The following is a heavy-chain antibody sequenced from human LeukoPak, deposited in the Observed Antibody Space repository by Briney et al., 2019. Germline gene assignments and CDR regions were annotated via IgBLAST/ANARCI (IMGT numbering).Heavy chain of an antibody. V-gene: IGHV4-59*01. J-gene: IGHJ6*03. D-gene: IGHD5-18*01. CDR3: ARTTEGGYTYDYFYYYYMDV. Sequence: PSETLSLTCTVSGGSISSYYWSWIRQPPGKGLEWIGYIYYSGSTNYNPSLKSRVTISVDTSKNHFSLKLSSATAADTAVYYCARTTEGGYTYDYFYYYYMDVWGKGTTVTVSS. CDR2: IYYSGST. CDR1: GGSISSYY.